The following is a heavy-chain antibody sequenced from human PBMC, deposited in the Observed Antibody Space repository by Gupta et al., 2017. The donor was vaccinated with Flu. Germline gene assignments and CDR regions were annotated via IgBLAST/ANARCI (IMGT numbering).Heavy chain of an antibody. CDR2: ISSSSSYI. Sequence: EVQLVESGGGLVKPGGSLRLSCAASGFTFSSYSMNWVRQAPGKGLEWVSSISSSSSYIYYADSVKCRFTISRDNAKNSLYLQMNSLRAEDTAVYYCARGRLTTVTPDAFDIWGQGTMVTVSS. V-gene: IGHV3-21*01. CDR3: ARGRLTTVTPDAFDI. D-gene: IGHD4-17*01. CDR1: GFTFSSYS. J-gene: IGHJ3*02.